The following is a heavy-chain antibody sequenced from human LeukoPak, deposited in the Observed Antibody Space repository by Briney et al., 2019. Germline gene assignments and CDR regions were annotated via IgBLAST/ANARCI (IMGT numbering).Heavy chain of an antibody. CDR3: ARGGVSGWSHGAFDI. CDR2: ISAYNGNT. CDR1: GYTFTSYG. V-gene: IGHV1-18*04. J-gene: IGHJ3*02. D-gene: IGHD6-19*01. Sequence: EASVKVSCKASGYTFTSYGSSWVRQAPGQGLEWMGWISAYNGNTNYAQKLQGRVTMTTDTSTSTAYMELRSLRSDDTAVYYCARGGVSGWSHGAFDIWGQGTMVTVSS.